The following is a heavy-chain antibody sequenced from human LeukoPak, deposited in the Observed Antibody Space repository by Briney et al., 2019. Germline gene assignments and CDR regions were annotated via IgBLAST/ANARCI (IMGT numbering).Heavy chain of an antibody. D-gene: IGHD3-22*01. CDR1: GFSFSSHV. J-gene: IGHJ4*02. CDR2: ISGSGGDT. Sequence: GGSLRLSCAASGFSFSSHVLHWVRQAPGKGLEWVSGISGSGGDTYYADSVKGRFTISRDNSKNTLNLQMNSLRAEDTALYYCAKDQNYESSGYYGGFDYWGQGTLVTVSS. V-gene: IGHV3-23*01. CDR3: AKDQNYESSGYYGGFDY.